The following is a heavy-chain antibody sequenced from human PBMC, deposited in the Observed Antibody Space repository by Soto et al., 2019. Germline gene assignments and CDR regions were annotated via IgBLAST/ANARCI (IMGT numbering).Heavy chain of an antibody. CDR1: GFTFTSSA. CDR2: IVVGSGNT. CDR3: AAAPGAYYYDSSGYYRGRRAFDY. V-gene: IGHV1-58*01. J-gene: IGHJ4*02. Sequence: SVKVSCKASGFTFTSSAVQWVRQARGQRLEWIGWIVVGSGNTNYAQKFQERVTITRDMSTSTAYMELSSLRSEDTAVYYCAAAPGAYYYDSSGYYRGRRAFDYWGQGTLV. D-gene: IGHD3-22*01.